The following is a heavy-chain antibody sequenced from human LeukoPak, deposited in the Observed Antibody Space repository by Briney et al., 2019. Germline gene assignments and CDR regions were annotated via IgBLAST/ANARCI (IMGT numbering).Heavy chain of an antibody. V-gene: IGHV3-74*01. J-gene: IGHJ5*02. CDR3: ARDTVLGFGESYDPYNWFDP. Sequence: PGGSLRLSCAASGFTFSSYWMHWVRQAPGKGLVWVSRINSDGSSTSYADSVKGRFTISRDNAKNTLYLQMNSLRAEDTAVYYCARDTVLGFGESYDPYNWFDPWGQGTLVTVSS. CDR2: INSDGSST. D-gene: IGHD3-10*01. CDR1: GFTFSSYW.